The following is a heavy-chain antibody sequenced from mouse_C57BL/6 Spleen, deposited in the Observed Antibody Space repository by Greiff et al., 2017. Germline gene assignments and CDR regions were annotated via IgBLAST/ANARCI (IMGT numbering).Heavy chain of an antibody. V-gene: IGHV6-3*01. CDR1: GFTFSNYW. CDR3: TVGSPYAMDY. D-gene: IGHD3-2*02. CDR2: IRLKSDNYAT. Sequence: EVKLVESGGGLVQPGGSMKLSCVASGFTFSNYWMNWVRQSPEKGLEWVAQIRLKSDNYATNYAESVKGRFTISRADSKSSVYLQMNNLMAEDTGIYYCTVGSPYAMDYWGQGTSVTVSS. J-gene: IGHJ4*01.